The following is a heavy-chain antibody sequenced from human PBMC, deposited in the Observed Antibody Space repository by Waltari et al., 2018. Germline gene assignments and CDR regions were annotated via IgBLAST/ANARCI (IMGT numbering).Heavy chain of an antibody. CDR1: GGTFSSYA. CDR2: IIPIFGTA. J-gene: IGHJ5*02. CDR3: ARTPAADYHNWFDP. D-gene: IGHD2-2*01. V-gene: IGHV1-69*01. Sequence: QVQLVQSGAEVKKPGSSVTVSCKASGGTFSSYAISWVRLAPGQGLEWMGGIIPIFGTANYAQKFKGRVTMTADESTSTAYMELSSLRAEDTAVYYCARTPAADYHNWFDPWGQGTLVTVSS.